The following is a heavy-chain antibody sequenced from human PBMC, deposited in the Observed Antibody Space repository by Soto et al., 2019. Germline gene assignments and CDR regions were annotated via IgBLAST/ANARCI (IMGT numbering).Heavy chain of an antibody. J-gene: IGHJ4*02. CDR3: AKDRSSGWYGYEAYYFDY. D-gene: IGHD6-19*01. CDR1: GCTFSSYG. CDR2: ISYDGSNK. V-gene: IGHV3-30*18. Sequence: QVQLVESGGGVVQPGRSLRLSCAASGCTFSSYGMHWVRQAPGKGLEWVAVISYDGSNKYYADSVKGRFTISRDNSKNTLYLQMNSLRAEDTAVYYCAKDRSSGWYGYEAYYFDYWGQGTLVTVSS.